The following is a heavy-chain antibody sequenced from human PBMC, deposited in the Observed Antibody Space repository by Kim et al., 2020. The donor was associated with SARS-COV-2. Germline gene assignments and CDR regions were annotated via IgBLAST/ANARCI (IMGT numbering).Heavy chain of an antibody. CDR3: AKVPQYNWNVKRGMDV. CDR1: GFTFSSYG. CDR2: ISYDGSNK. D-gene: IGHD1-1*01. J-gene: IGHJ6*02. Sequence: GGSLRLSCAASGFTFSSYGMHWVRQAPGKGLEWVAVISYDGSNKYYADSVKGRFTISRDNSKNTLYLQMNSLRVEDTAVYYCAKVPQYNWNVKRGMDVWGQGTPVTVSS. V-gene: IGHV3-30*18.